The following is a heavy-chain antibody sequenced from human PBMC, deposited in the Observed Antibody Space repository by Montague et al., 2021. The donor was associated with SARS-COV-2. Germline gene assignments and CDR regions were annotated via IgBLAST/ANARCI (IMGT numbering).Heavy chain of an antibody. CDR2: IYYSGST. D-gene: IGHD3-22*01. J-gene: IGHJ4*02. V-gene: IGHV4-59*01. CDR1: GGSISSYY. CDR3: ARIWYSSGYQGIYYFDY. Sequence: ETLSLTCTVSGGSISSYYWSWIRQPPGKGLEWIGYIYYSGSTNYNPSLKSRVTISVDTSKNQFSLKLSSVTAADTAVYYCARIWYSSGYQGIYYFDYWGQGTLVTVSS.